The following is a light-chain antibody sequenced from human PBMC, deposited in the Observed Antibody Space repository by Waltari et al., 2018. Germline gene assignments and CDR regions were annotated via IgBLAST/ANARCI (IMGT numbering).Light chain of an antibody. CDR2: WAS. Sequence: DIVMTQSPDSLAVSLGYRAPIKCKSSQSVFYSPYNQNCLAWYQQKPGQPPELLFYWASTRESGVPDRFSGSGSGTDFTLTISSLQAEDVAFYYCQQYYIPPLTFGQGTRLEI. V-gene: IGKV4-1*01. J-gene: IGKJ5*01. CDR1: QSVFYSPYNQNC. CDR3: QQYYIPPLT.